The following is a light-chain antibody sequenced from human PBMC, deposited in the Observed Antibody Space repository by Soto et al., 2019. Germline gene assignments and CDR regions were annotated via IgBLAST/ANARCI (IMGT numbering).Light chain of an antibody. CDR3: GTWDSSGV. CDR2: DNN. J-gene: IGLJ3*02. Sequence: QSVLTQPPSVSEAPGQKVTISCSGSSSNIGNNYVSWYQQLPGTAPKLLIYDNNKRPSGIPDRFSGSKSGTSATLGITGLQTGDEADYYCGTWDSSGVFGGGTKLTVL. V-gene: IGLV1-51*01. CDR1: SSNIGNNY.